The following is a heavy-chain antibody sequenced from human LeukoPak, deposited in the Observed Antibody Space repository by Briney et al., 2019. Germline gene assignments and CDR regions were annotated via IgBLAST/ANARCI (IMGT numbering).Heavy chain of an antibody. Sequence: GGSLRLSCAASGFTVSSNYMSWVRQSPGKGLEWLSFIYSGGTTYYADSVKGRFTISRDNSKNTLHLQMNSLRAEDTAVYYCARDQYSSAHAAHWGQGTLVTVSS. V-gene: IGHV3-66*01. CDR2: IYSGGTT. CDR3: ARDQYSSAHAAH. J-gene: IGHJ4*02. CDR1: GFTVSSNY. D-gene: IGHD5-18*01.